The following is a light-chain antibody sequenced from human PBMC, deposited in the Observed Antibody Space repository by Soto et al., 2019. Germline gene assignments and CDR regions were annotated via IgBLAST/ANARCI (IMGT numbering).Light chain of an antibody. CDR2: GAS. Sequence: EIVLTQSPGTLSLSPGGRATLSCRATQSVSSNYLAWYQQTPGQAPRPLIYGASIRATGIPDRFSGSGSGTDFTLTISRLEPEDFAVYYCQHYGSSPPNTFGQGTKLEIK. J-gene: IGKJ2*01. V-gene: IGKV3-20*01. CDR3: QHYGSSPPNT. CDR1: QSVSSNY.